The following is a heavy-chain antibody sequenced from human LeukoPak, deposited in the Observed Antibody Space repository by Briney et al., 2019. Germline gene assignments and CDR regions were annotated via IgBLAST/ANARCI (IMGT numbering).Heavy chain of an antibody. V-gene: IGHV3-66*01. Sequence: GGSLRLSCAASGFTVSSNYMSWVRQAPGKGLEWVSVIYSGGSTYYADSVKGRFTISRDNSKNTLYLQMNSLRAEDTAVYYCARVSSMNLAYCGGDCPADAFDIWGQGTMVTVS. CDR2: IYSGGST. J-gene: IGHJ3*02. D-gene: IGHD2-21*02. CDR3: ARVSSMNLAYCGGDCPADAFDI. CDR1: GFTVSSNY.